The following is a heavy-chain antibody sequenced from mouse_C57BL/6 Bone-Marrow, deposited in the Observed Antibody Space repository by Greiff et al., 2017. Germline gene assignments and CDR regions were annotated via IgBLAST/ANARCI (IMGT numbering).Heavy chain of an antibody. CDR1: GYTFTTYW. CDR2: IYPGGGYT. V-gene: IGHV1-63*01. J-gene: IGHJ4*01. Sequence: QVQLQQSGAELVRPGTSVKMSCKASGYTFTTYWIGWAKQRPGHGLEWIGDIYPGGGYTTYNEQFKGKATLTADKSSSTAYMQYSSLTSEDSAIYYCARWGPFYYYARDYGGQGTSVTVSS. CDR3: ARWGPFYYYARDY.